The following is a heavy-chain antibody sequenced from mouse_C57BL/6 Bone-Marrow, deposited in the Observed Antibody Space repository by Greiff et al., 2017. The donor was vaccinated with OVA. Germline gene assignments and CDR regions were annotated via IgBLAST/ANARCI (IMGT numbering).Heavy chain of an antibody. CDR1: GFSLTSYG. CDR3: ARNHYYGSSYPFAY. J-gene: IGHJ3*01. Sequence: ESGPGLVQPSQSLSITCTVSGFSLTSYGVHWVRQSPGKGLEWLGVIWSGGSTDYNAAFISRLSISKDNSKSQVFFKMNSLQADDTAIYYCARNHYYGSSYPFAYWGQGTLVTVSA. CDR2: IWSGGST. V-gene: IGHV2-2*01. D-gene: IGHD1-1*01.